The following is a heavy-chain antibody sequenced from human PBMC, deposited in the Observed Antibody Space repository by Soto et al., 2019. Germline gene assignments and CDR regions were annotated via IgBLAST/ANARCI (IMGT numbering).Heavy chain of an antibody. D-gene: IGHD3-10*01. Sequence: GSLRLSCAASGFTFSSYEMHWVRQAPGKGLEWVSYITSGGSAISYADTVEGRFTISRDNAKNSLYLQVNSLRVEDTAVYYCARAAGIMERGVYGLDVWGQGTTVTVSS. CDR2: ITSGGSAI. CDR3: ARAAGIMERGVYGLDV. J-gene: IGHJ6*02. V-gene: IGHV3-48*03. CDR1: GFTFSSYE.